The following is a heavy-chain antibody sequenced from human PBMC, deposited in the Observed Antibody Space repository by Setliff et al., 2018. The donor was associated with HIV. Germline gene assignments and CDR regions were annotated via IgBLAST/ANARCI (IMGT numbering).Heavy chain of an antibody. J-gene: IGHJ4*02. Sequence: SETLSLTCAVYNGSFSGYYWTWIRQPPGKGLEWIGEINHSGSTNCSPSLKSRVTISVDASRNQFSLRLSSVTAADTAVYYCAAWGPRYSYAPYFFDSWGQGTLGTAPQ. V-gene: IGHV4-34*01. CDR2: INHSGST. CDR1: NGSFSGYY. CDR3: AAWGPRYSYAPYFFDS. D-gene: IGHD5-18*01.